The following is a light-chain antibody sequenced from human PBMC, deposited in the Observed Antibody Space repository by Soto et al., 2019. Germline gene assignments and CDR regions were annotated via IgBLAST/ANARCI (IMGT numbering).Light chain of an antibody. V-gene: IGLV2-14*01. J-gene: IGLJ1*01. Sequence: QSALTQPASVSGSPGLSIAISCTGTSRDVGGYNSVSWYQQQPGKVPKLMIYDVSNRPSGVCNRFSGSKSGNTASLTISGLQAEDEGDYYCSSYTTGGSYVFGTGTKLTVL. CDR3: SSYTTGGSYV. CDR1: SRDVGGYNS. CDR2: DVS.